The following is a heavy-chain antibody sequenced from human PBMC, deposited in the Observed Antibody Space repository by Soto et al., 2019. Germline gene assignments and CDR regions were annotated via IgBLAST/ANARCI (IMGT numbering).Heavy chain of an antibody. J-gene: IGHJ4*02. V-gene: IGHV3-23*01. D-gene: IGHD6-13*01. CDR3: AKVKGWWSSSWYFDY. Sequence: GGSLRLSCAASGFTFSSYAMSWVRQAPGKGLEWVSAISGSGGSTYYADSVKGRFTISRDNSKNTLYLQMNSLRAEDTAVYYCAKVKGWWSSSWYFDYWGQGTLVTVSS. CDR2: ISGSGGST. CDR1: GFTFSSYA.